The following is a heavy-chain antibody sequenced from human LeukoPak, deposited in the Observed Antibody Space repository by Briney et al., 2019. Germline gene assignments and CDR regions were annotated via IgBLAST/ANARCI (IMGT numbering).Heavy chain of an antibody. CDR2: INPNSGGT. CDR1: GYTFTGYY. V-gene: IGHV1-2*06. CDR3: ARDDLGYCSGGSCYTSGNWFDP. J-gene: IGHJ5*02. D-gene: IGHD2-15*01. Sequence: ASVKVSCKASGYTFTGYYMHWARQAPGQGLEWMGRINPNSGGTNYAQKFQGRVTMTRDTSISTAYMELSRLRSDDTAVYYCARDDLGYCSGGSCYTSGNWFDPWGQGTLVTVSS.